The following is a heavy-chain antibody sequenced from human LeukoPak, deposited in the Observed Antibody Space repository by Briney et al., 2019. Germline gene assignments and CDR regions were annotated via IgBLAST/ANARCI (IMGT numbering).Heavy chain of an antibody. CDR2: IAPLFGRA. J-gene: IGHJ4*02. Sequence: ASVKVSCKASGYTFTGYYMHWVRQAPGQGLEWMGDIAPLFGRANYAQRFQGRVTITADESTATAYMEVTGLRSDDTAIYYCAREVTVHHPAFGDWGQGTLVSVSS. D-gene: IGHD3-10*01. CDR3: AREVTVHHPAFGD. CDR1: GYTFTGYY. V-gene: IGHV1-69*13.